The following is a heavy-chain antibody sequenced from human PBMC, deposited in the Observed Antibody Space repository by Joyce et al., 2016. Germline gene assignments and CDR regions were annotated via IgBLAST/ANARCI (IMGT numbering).Heavy chain of an antibody. CDR3: VRADLPSPGEIIPHVDY. Sequence: QVQLVQSGAEVKKPGASVKISCKASGYTFTSHYVHWVRQAPGQGPEWMAIINPNSGSTNLAQKFEARVTLTSDPATNTVYMDLNSLRSEDSGIYYCVRADLPSPGEIIPHVDYWGQGTLVTVS. J-gene: IGHJ4*02. D-gene: IGHD7-27*01. CDR2: INPNSGST. CDR1: GYTFTSHY. V-gene: IGHV1-46*01.